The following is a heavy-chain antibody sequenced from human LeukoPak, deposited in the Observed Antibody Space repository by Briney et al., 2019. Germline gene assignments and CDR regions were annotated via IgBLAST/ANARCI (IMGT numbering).Heavy chain of an antibody. CDR2: INHSGST. CDR3: AGLLTQQLVDYYYGMDV. Sequence: KPSETLSLTCAVYGGSFSGYYWSWIRQPPGKGLEWIGEINHSGSTNYNPSLKSRVTISVDTSKNQFSLKLSSVTAADTAVYYCAGLLTQQLVDYYYGMDVWGQGTTVTVSS. CDR1: GGSFSGYY. V-gene: IGHV4-34*01. D-gene: IGHD6-6*01. J-gene: IGHJ6*02.